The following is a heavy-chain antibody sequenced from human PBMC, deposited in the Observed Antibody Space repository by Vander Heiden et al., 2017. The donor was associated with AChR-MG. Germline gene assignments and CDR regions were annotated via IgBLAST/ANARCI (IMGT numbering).Heavy chain of an antibody. CDR3: ANIGLYDFWSGYYSYYYYGMYV. D-gene: IGHD3-3*01. Sequence: VQLVECGGGVVQPGGSLTLSCEASGFTFSRSGTPWVRQHPGKGLEWVAFIRYDGSNKDYADSVKGRFNISRDNYKNTLYLQMNSLRAEDTAVYYCANIGLYDFWSGYYSYYYYGMYVWGQGTTVNVSS. CDR1: GFTFSRSG. J-gene: IGHJ6*02. CDR2: IRYDGSNK. V-gene: IGHV3-30*02.